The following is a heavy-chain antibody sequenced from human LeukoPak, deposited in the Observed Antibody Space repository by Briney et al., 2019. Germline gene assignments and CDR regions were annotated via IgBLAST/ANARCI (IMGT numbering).Heavy chain of an antibody. CDR1: GGSISSGSYY. D-gene: IGHD6-6*01. J-gene: IGHJ2*01. CDR2: IYTSGST. Sequence: SETLSLTCTVSGGSISSGSYYWSWIRQPAGKGLEWIGRIYTSGSTNYNPSLKSRVTISVDTSKNQFSLKLSSVTAADTAVYYCARTIEQGGYSSSSFWVPVRYFDLWGRGTLVTVSS. CDR3: ARTIEQGGYSSSSFWVPVRYFDL. V-gene: IGHV4-61*02.